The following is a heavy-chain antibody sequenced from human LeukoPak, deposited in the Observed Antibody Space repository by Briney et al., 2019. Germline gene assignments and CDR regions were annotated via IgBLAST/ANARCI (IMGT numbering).Heavy chain of an antibody. D-gene: IGHD2-2*01. Sequence: GGALRLSCAACGVTFSSYGMHWVRQAPGKGLEGVAFIRWGGSDKYYADSVKGRFTISRDNSKNSMYLQMNSLRAEDTALYYCAKDESISSTSCYYRYWGQRTLVTVSS. CDR2: IRWGGSDK. V-gene: IGHV3-30*02. CDR1: GVTFSSYG. J-gene: IGHJ4*02. CDR3: AKDESISSTSCYYRY.